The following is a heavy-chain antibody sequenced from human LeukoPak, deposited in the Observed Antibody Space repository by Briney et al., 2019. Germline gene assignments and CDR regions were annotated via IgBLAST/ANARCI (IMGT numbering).Heavy chain of an antibody. V-gene: IGHV3-7*01. CDR1: GFPFSSYW. Sequence: GGSLRLSCAASGFPFSSYWVSLVRQAPGKGLEWVANIKQDGSEKYYVDSVKGRFTISRDNAKNSLYLQMNSLRAEDTAVYYCARDLGPWGQGTLVTVSS. CDR2: IKQDGSEK. CDR3: ARDLGP. J-gene: IGHJ5*02.